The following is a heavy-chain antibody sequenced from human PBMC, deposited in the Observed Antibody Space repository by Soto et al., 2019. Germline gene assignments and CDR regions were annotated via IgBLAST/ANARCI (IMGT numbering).Heavy chain of an antibody. CDR1: GGSISSYY. CDR3: ARRYGYSFDY. D-gene: IGHD1-1*01. CDR2: IYYSGST. Sequence: QVQLQESGPGLVKPSETLSLTCTVSGGSISSYYWRWIRQPPGKGLEWIGYIYYSGSTNYNPSLKSRVTISVDTSKNQFSLNLSSMTAADTAVYYCARRYGYSFDYWGQGTLVTVSS. V-gene: IGHV4-59*08. J-gene: IGHJ4*02.